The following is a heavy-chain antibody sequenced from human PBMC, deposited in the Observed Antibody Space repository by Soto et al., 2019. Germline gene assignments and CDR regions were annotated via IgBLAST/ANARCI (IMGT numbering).Heavy chain of an antibody. CDR1: GFTFSSYS. V-gene: IGHV3-48*01. CDR2: ISSSSSTI. D-gene: IGHD3-3*01. J-gene: IGHJ4*02. Sequence: EVQLVESGGGLVQPGGSLRLSCAASGFTFSSYSMNWVRQAPGKGLEWVSYISSSSSTIYYADSVKGRFTISRDNAKNSLYLQMHSLRPEDTAVYYCAGGMVFGVVITNFDYWGQGTLVTVSS. CDR3: AGGMVFGVVITNFDY.